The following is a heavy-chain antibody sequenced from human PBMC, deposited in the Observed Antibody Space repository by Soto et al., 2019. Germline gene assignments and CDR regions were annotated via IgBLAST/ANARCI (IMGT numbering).Heavy chain of an antibody. Sequence: EVQLVESGGEFVHPGGSLRLSCATSGFNFDDYAMHWVRQVPGKGLGWISGISCEGGRSGYAHSVKGRFTIDRDNAKNALKVEMKRWKSEDPDLDFSAKEHDEDFGYDLDYLNYWGRGTQVTLSS. CDR1: GFNFDDYA. J-gene: IGHJ4*02. CDR2: ISCEGGRS. D-gene: IGHD5-12*01. CDR3: AKEHDEDFGYDLDYLNY. V-gene: IGHV3-9*01.